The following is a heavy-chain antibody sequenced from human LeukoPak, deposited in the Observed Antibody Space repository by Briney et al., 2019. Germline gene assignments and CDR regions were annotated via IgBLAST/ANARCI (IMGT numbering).Heavy chain of an antibody. CDR2: VYYSGNT. CDR3: ARDLIAARQYYYYGMDV. Sequence: SETLSLTCTVSGGSINSGNYYWGWIRQPPEKGLEWIGTVYYSGNTYYSPSLKSRVTISVDTSKNQFSLKLSSVAAADTAVYYCARDLIAARQYYYYGMDVWGQGTTVTVSS. V-gene: IGHV4-39*07. CDR1: GGSINSGNYY. J-gene: IGHJ6*02. D-gene: IGHD6-6*01.